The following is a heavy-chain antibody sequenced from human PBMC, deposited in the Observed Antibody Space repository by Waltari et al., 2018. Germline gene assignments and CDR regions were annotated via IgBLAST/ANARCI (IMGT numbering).Heavy chain of an antibody. D-gene: IGHD6-6*01. Sequence: QVQLQESGPGLVKPSETLSLTCAVSGYSISSGYYWGWIRQPPGKGLEWMGSIYHSGCTYYNPSLKSRVTISVDTSKNQFSLKLSSGTAADTAVYYCARLGIAAHRFDPWGQGTLVTVSS. CDR2: IYHSGCT. CDR3: ARLGIAAHRFDP. CDR1: GYSISSGYY. J-gene: IGHJ5*02. V-gene: IGHV4-38-2*01.